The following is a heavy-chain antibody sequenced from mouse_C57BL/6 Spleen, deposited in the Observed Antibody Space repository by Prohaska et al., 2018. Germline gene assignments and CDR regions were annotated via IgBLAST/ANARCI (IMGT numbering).Heavy chain of an antibody. Sequence: QVQLQQPGAELVKPGASVKMSCKASGYTFTSYWITWVKQRPGQGLEWIGDIYPGSGSTNYNEKFKSMATLTVDTSSSTAYMQLSSLTSEDSAVYYCARAWKAQATAYWGQGTLVTVSA. J-gene: IGHJ3*01. CDR2: IYPGSGST. CDR3: ARAWKAQATAY. D-gene: IGHD3-2*02. CDR1: GYTFTSYW. V-gene: IGHV1-55*01.